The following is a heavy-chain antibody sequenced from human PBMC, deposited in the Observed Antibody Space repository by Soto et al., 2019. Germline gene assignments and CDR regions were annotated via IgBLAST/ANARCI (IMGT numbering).Heavy chain of an antibody. CDR1: GFSLNTSGVG. Sequence: QITLKESGPTLVKPTQTLTLTCTFSGFSLNTSGVGVGWIRQPPGKALEWLALIYWDDDKRYSPSLKSRLTITKDTSKNQVVLTMTNMDPVDTATYYCAHTPMIVPYFDYWGQGTLVTVSS. CDR3: AHTPMIVPYFDY. V-gene: IGHV2-5*02. CDR2: IYWDDDK. J-gene: IGHJ4*02. D-gene: IGHD3-22*01.